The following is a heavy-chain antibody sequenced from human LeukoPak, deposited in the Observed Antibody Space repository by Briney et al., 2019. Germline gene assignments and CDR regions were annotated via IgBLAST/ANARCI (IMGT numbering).Heavy chain of an antibody. V-gene: IGHV3-33*01. CDR2: IWYDGSNK. Sequence: GGSLRLSCAASGFTFSSYGMHWVRQAPGKGLEWVAVIWYDGSNKYYADSVKGRFTISRDNSKNTLYLQMNSLRAEDTAVYYCARGATYANYQDYWGQGTLVTVSS. CDR1: GFTFSSYG. CDR3: ARGATYANYQDY. D-gene: IGHD1-26*01. J-gene: IGHJ4*02.